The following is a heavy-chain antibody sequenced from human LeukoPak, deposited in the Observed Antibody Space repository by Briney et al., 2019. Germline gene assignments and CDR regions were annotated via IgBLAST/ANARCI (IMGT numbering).Heavy chain of an antibody. CDR1: GYTFTSYA. CDR3: ARDNDSRDPPHFDY. D-gene: IGHD3-16*01. CDR2: INTNTGNP. J-gene: IGHJ4*02. V-gene: IGHV7-4-1*02. Sequence: GASVKVSCKASGYTFTSYAMNWVRQAPGQGLEWVGWINTNTGNPTYAQGFTGRFVFSLDTSVSTAYLQISSLKAEDIAVYYCARDNDSRDPPHFDYWGQGTLVTVSS.